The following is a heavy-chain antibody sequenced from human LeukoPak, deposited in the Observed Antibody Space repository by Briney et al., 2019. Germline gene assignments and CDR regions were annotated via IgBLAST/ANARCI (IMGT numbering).Heavy chain of an antibody. CDR1: GGSFSGYY. J-gene: IGHJ5*02. CDR2: INHSGST. V-gene: IGHV4-34*01. Sequence: SETLSLTCAVYGGSFSGYYWSWIRQPPGKGLEWIGEINHSGSTNYNPSLKSRVTISVDTTKNQFSLKLSAVTAAHTAMYYCAREARYCSSTSCYQYQRINWFDPWGQGTLVTVSS. CDR3: AREARYCSSTSCYQYQRINWFDP. D-gene: IGHD2-2*01.